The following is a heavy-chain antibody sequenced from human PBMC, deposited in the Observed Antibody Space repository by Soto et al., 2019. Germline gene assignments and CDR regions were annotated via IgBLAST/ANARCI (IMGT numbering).Heavy chain of an antibody. D-gene: IGHD3-10*01. CDR1: GGSFSGYY. Sequence: QVQLQQWGAGLLKPSETLSLTCAVYGGSFSGYYWSWIRQPPGKGLEWIGEINHSGSTIYNPSLERRXXRXVXXSKNQFSLKLSSVTAADTAVYYCARVQWFGMDGRYWGQGTLVTVSS. CDR3: ARVQWFGMDGRY. V-gene: IGHV4-34*02. J-gene: IGHJ4*02. CDR2: INHSGST.